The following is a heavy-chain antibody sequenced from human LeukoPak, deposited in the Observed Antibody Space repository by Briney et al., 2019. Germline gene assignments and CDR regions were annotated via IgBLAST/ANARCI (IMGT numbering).Heavy chain of an antibody. CDR1: GFTFSSYS. J-gene: IGHJ1*01. CDR3: ARDYYDSSGYYLKYFQH. V-gene: IGHV3-21*01. Sequence: GGSLRLSCVASGFTFSSYSMNWVRQAPGEGLEWVSCIGSSSNYIYYGDSVKGRFTISRDNAKNSLYLQMNSLRAEDTAVYYCARDYYDSSGYYLKYFQHWGQGTLVTVSS. D-gene: IGHD3-22*01. CDR2: IGSSSNYI.